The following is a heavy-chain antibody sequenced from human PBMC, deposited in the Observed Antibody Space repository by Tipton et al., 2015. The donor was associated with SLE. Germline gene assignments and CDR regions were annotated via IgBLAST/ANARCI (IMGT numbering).Heavy chain of an antibody. Sequence: GLVKPSETLSLTCAVYGGSFSVYYWSWIRQPAGKGLEWIGRIYASGSTEYNPPLKSRVTISVDPSKNQFSLRLTSVTAADTAVYYCARTDYYGLAGNWGQGTLVTVSS. V-gene: IGHV4-4*07. CDR2: IYASGST. CDR3: ARTDYYGLAGN. J-gene: IGHJ4*02. D-gene: IGHD3-10*01. CDR1: GGSFSVYY.